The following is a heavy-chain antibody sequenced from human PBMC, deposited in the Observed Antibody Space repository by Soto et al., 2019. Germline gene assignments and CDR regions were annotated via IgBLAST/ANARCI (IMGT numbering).Heavy chain of an antibody. CDR3: ARDPDDLYYYYGMDV. CDR2: IYYSGST. J-gene: IGHJ6*02. D-gene: IGHD1-1*01. Sequence: QVQLQESGPGLVKPSETLSLTCTVSGGSVSSGSYYWSWIRQPPGKGLEWIGYIYYSGSTNYNPSLKSRVTISVDTSKNLFSLKLSSVTAADTAVYYCARDPDDLYYYYGMDVWGQGTTVTVSS. V-gene: IGHV4-61*01. CDR1: GGSVSSGSYY.